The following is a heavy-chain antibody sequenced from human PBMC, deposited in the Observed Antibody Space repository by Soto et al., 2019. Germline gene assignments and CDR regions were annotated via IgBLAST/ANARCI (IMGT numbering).Heavy chain of an antibody. CDR1: GGSIEGYF. CDR2: SHSSGAG. J-gene: IGHJ6*02. Sequence: SETLSLTCTVSGGSIEGYFWSWIRQPPGKGLEWIGYSHSSGAGKYRSSLKSRLDISVDTSKNQLSLTLSSVTAADTAVYYCARGRGSGSSFYYYGMDVWGQGTTVTVSS. D-gene: IGHD3-10*01. CDR3: ARGRGSGSSFYYYGMDV. V-gene: IGHV4-59*01.